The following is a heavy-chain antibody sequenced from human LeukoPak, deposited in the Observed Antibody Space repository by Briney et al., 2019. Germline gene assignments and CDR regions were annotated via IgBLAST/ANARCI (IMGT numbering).Heavy chain of an antibody. CDR2: IYTSGST. V-gene: IGHV4-4*07. Sequence: SETLSLTCTVSGGSISSYYWSWIRQPAGKGLEWIGRIYTSGSTNYNPSLKSRVTMSVDTSKNQFSLKLSSVTAADTAVYYCARGYRITIFGVVILAWFDPWGQGTLVTVSS. CDR1: GGSISSYY. D-gene: IGHD3-3*01. CDR3: ARGYRITIFGVVILAWFDP. J-gene: IGHJ5*02.